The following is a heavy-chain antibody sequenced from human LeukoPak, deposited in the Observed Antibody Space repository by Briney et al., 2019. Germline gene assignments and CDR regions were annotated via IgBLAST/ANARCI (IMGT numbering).Heavy chain of an antibody. Sequence: GGSLRLSCAASGFTFSSYAMSWVRQAPGKGLEWVSAICGSGGSTYYADSVKGRFTISRDNSKNTLYLQMNSLRAEDTAVYYCAKDESVYYYDSSGYYYAPFFDYWGQGTLVTVSS. D-gene: IGHD3-22*01. CDR1: GFTFSSYA. CDR2: ICGSGGST. J-gene: IGHJ4*02. V-gene: IGHV3-23*01. CDR3: AKDESVYYYDSSGYYYAPFFDY.